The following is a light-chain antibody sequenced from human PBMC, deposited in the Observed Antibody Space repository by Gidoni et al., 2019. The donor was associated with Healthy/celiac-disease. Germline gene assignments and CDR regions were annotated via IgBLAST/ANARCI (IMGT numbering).Light chain of an antibody. V-gene: IGLV1-36*01. CDR1: SSNIGNNA. CDR3: AAWDDSLNGWV. Sequence: QSVLTQPPSVSEAPRQRVTISFSGSSSNIGNNAVNWYQQLPGKAPKLLIYYDDLLPPGVADRFSGSKSGTAASLAIRGLQSEDEADYYCAAWDDSLNGWVFGGGTKLTVL. J-gene: IGLJ3*02. CDR2: YDD.